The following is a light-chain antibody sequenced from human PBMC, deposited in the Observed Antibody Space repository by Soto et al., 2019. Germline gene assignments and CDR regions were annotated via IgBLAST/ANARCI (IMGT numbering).Light chain of an antibody. V-gene: IGKV4-1*01. J-gene: IGKJ1*01. CDR1: QSVLYSSNNKNY. CDR2: WAS. CDR3: QQFSTTPRT. Sequence: DIVMTQSPDFLAVSLGERATINCKSSQSVLYSSNNKNYLAWYQQKVGQPPRLLIYWASTRESGVPDRFSGSGSGTDFTLTISSLQAEDVAVYYCQQFSTTPRTFGQGTKVEIK.